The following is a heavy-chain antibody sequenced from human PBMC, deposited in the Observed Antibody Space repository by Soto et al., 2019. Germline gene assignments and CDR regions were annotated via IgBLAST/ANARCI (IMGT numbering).Heavy chain of an antibody. CDR1: GYTFTSYD. D-gene: IGHD3-16*01. Sequence: QVQLVQSGAEVKKPGASVKVSCKASGYTFTSYDINWVRQATGQGLEWMGWMNPNSGNTGYAQKFQGRVTMTRNTSISTAYMELSSLRSEDTALYYCAREITAYWYFDLWGRGTLVTVSS. CDR3: AREITAYWYFDL. J-gene: IGHJ2*01. CDR2: MNPNSGNT. V-gene: IGHV1-8*01.